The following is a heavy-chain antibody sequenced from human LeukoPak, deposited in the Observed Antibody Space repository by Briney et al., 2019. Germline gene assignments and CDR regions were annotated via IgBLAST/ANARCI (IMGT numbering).Heavy chain of an antibody. D-gene: IGHD1-26*01. CDR1: GFTFSSYS. V-gene: IGHV3-48*01. CDR2: ISSSSSTI. J-gene: IGHJ3*02. Sequence: PGGSLRLSCAASGFTFSSYSMNWVRQAPGKGLEWVSYISSSSSTIYYADSVKGRFTISRDNAKNSLYLQMNSLRAEDTAVYYCAREGPNLWELPHDAFDIWGQGTMVTVSS. CDR3: AREGPNLWELPHDAFDI.